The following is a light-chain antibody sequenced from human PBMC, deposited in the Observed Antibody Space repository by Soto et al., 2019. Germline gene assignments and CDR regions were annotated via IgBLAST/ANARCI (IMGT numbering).Light chain of an antibody. V-gene: IGKV3-15*01. Sequence: DIVMTQSPATLSVSPGERATLSCRASRTVDTNLAWYQQKPGQAPRLLIYYTSTRATGIPARFSGSGSGKEFTLTISSLQSEDVAVYYCQQYNNWPPGATFGPGTKVDIK. CDR2: YTS. CDR3: QQYNNWPPGAT. J-gene: IGKJ3*01. CDR1: RTVDTN.